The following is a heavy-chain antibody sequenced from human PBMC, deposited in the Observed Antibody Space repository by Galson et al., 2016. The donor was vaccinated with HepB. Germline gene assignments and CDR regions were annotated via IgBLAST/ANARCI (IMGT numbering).Heavy chain of an antibody. CDR1: GFSLNTGKMG. Sequence: PALVKPTQTLTLTCTFSGFSLNTGKMGVAWIRQPPGKALEWLALIFWDDTQRHRPSLKSRLTIMKDTSRNQVVLTMANMGPMDTATYYCAHVDYNESSGQYVQHWGQGTLVFVSS. CDR2: IFWDDTQ. D-gene: IGHD3-22*01. J-gene: IGHJ1*01. V-gene: IGHV2-5*02. CDR3: AHVDYNESSGQYVQH.